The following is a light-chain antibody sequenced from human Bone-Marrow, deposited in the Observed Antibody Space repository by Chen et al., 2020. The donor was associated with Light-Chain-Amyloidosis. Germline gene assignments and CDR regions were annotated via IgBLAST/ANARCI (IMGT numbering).Light chain of an antibody. Sequence: DIQMTQSPSTLSASVGDTVTITCRASQTIHTYLAWYQHIPGKAPKLRIYKASNLQSGVPPRFSGSGSGTEFTLTISSLQPDDFATFFCQHYHTYPWTFGQGTKVEIK. CDR1: QTIHTY. CDR2: KAS. V-gene: IGKV1-5*03. CDR3: QHYHTYPWT. J-gene: IGKJ1*01.